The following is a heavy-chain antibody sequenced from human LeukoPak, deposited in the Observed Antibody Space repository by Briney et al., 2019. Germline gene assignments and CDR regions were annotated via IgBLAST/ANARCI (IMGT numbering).Heavy chain of an antibody. J-gene: IGHJ5*02. V-gene: IGHV1-3*01. D-gene: IGHD3-10*01. CDR3: ARASSGSLSTWFGELFDWYDP. Sequence: ASVKVSCKASGYIFTTHAMHWLRQAPGQRPEWMGWINAGSGYTKYSQKFQGRVTISRDTSASTVYMELRSLGSEDTAVYYCARASSGSLSTWFGELFDWYDPWGQGTLVTVSS. CDR1: GYIFTTHA. CDR2: INAGSGYT.